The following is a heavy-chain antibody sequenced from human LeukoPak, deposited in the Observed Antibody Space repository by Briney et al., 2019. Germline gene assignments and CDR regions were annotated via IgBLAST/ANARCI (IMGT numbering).Heavy chain of an antibody. J-gene: IGHJ4*02. D-gene: IGHD6-19*01. CDR2: IIPIFGTA. CDR3: ASPRYSSGWYYFDY. V-gene: IGHV1-69*13. Sequence: ASVKVSCKASGGTFSSYAISWVRQAPGQGLEWMGGIIPIFGTANYAQKFQGRVTITADESTSTAYMELSSLRSEDTAVYYCASPRYSSGWYYFDYWGQGAPVTVSS. CDR1: GGTFSSYA.